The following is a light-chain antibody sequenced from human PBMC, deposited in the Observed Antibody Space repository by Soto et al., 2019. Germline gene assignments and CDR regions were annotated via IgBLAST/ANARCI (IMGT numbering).Light chain of an antibody. V-gene: IGKV1-12*01. CDR3: QQGKNFPWT. CDR2: AAS. CDR1: QGVSTS. J-gene: IGKJ1*01. Sequence: DIQMTQSPFSVSASVGDRVTITCRANQGVSTSLAWYQQEPGKAPKLLIYAASSLQSGVSSRFSGSGSGTDFSLTISSLQPEDFATYYCQQGKNFPWTFGQGTKVEIK.